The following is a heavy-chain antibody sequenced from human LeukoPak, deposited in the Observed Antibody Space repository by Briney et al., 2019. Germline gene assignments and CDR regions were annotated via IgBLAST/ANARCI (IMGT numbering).Heavy chain of an antibody. CDR2: ISGSGGST. V-gene: IGHV3-23*01. D-gene: IGHD2-15*01. Sequence: PGGSLRLSCAASGFTFSSYAMSWVRQAPGKGLEWVSAISGSGGSTYYADSVKGRFTISRDNSKNTLYLQMNSLRAEDTAVYYCAKDRGYSSVYYYMDVWGKGTTVTVSS. CDR3: AKDRGYSSVYYYMDV. J-gene: IGHJ6*03. CDR1: GFTFSSYA.